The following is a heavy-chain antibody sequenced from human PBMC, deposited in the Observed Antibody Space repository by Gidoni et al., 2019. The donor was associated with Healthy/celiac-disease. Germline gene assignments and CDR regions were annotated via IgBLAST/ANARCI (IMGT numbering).Heavy chain of an antibody. V-gene: IGHV3-9*01. D-gene: IGHD6-13*01. Sequence: EVQLVASGGGLVQPGRSLRLSCAAYGFTFVDYAMHWVRQAPGKGLEWVSGISWNSGRIGYADSVKGRFTISKDNAKNSLYLQMNGLGAEDTALYYCAKDMEQQLAGWFDYWGQGTLVTVSS. J-gene: IGHJ4*02. CDR3: AKDMEQQLAGWFDY. CDR1: GFTFVDYA. CDR2: ISWNSGRI.